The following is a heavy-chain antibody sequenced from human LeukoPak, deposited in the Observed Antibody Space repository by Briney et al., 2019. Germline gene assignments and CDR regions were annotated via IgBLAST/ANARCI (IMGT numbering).Heavy chain of an antibody. V-gene: IGHV1-24*01. CDR3: ARGPRRITIFGVVIRNCAFDI. D-gene: IGHD3-3*01. J-gene: IGHJ3*02. CDR1: GALLIELS. Sequence: ASVKVSCKISGALLIELSIHWVRQSPGKGLEWMGGFDSEDGKTKAAQNFLDRVSLTEDTSLGTAYMELRSLRSDDTAVYYCARGPRRITIFGVVIRNCAFDIWGQGTMVTVSS. CDR2: FDSEDGKT.